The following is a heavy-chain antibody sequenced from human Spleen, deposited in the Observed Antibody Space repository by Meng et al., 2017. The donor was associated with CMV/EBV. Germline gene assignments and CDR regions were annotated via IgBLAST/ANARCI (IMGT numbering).Heavy chain of an antibody. Sequence: SETLSFTCTVSGGSISSYYWSWIRQPPGKGLEWIGYIYYSGSTNYNPSLKSRVTISVDTSKNQFSLKLSSVTAADTAVYYCAGAPIVVVPAAPYWYFDLWGRGTLVTVSS. D-gene: IGHD2-2*01. CDR1: GGSISSYY. V-gene: IGHV4-59*01. CDR3: AGAPIVVVPAAPYWYFDL. J-gene: IGHJ2*01. CDR2: IYYSGST.